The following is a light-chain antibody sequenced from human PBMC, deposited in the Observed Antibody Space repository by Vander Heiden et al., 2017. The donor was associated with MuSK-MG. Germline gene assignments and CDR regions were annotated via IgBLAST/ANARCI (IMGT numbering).Light chain of an antibody. Sequence: DIQLNQSPSFLSASVGDRVTITCRASQGISSYLAWYQQKPGKAPKLLSYAASTLQSGVPSRFSGSGSGTECTLTISSLQPEDFATYYCQQLNSYPPTFGQGTKVEIK. CDR3: QQLNSYPPT. CDR2: AAS. V-gene: IGKV1-9*01. CDR1: QGISSY. J-gene: IGKJ1*01.